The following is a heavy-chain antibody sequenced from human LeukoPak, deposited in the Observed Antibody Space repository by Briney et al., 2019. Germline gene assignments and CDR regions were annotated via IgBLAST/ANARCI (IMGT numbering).Heavy chain of an antibody. CDR1: GYTFTGYY. J-gene: IGHJ4*02. CDR3: ARDLMVRGVIDFDY. V-gene: IGHV1-2*04. CDR2: INPNSGGT. D-gene: IGHD3-10*01. Sequence: ASVKVSCKASGYTFTGYYMHWVRQAPGQGLEWMGWINPNSGGTNYAQKFQGWVTMTRDTSISTAYMELSRLRSDDTAVYYCARDLMVRGVIDFDYWGQGTLVTVSS.